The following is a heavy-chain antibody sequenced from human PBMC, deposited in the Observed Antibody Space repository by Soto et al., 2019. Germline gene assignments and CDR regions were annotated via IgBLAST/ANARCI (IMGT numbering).Heavy chain of an antibody. CDR1: GGSISSYY. D-gene: IGHD6-19*01. J-gene: IGHJ6*02. Sequence: SETLSLTCTVSGGSISSYYWSWIRQPAGKGLEWIGRIYTSGSTDYNPSLKSRVTMSVDTSKNQFSLKLSSVTAADTAVYYCARGNSSGWLGHYYGMDVWGQGTTVTVSS. CDR3: ARGNSSGWLGHYYGMDV. CDR2: IYTSGST. V-gene: IGHV4-4*07.